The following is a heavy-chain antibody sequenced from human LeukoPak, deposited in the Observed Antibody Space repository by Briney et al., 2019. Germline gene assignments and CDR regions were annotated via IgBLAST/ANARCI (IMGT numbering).Heavy chain of an antibody. V-gene: IGHV4-59*01. CDR3: ARVRWLNAYYHYYYMDV. Sequence: SETLSLTCTVSGGSIKSYYWSWIRQSPGKGLEWIGYIYDSGSTNYNPSLRSRVTISLDAAKDQFSLRLSSVTAADTALYYCARVRWLNAYYHYYYMDVWGKGTTVTVSS. CDR2: IYDSGST. D-gene: IGHD3-22*01. CDR1: GGSIKSYY. J-gene: IGHJ6*03.